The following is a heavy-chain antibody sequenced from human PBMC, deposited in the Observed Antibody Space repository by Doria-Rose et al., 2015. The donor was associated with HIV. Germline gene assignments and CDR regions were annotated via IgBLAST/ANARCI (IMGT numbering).Heavy chain of an antibody. D-gene: IGHD6-13*01. V-gene: IGHV1-3*01. J-gene: IGHJ4*02. CDR3: ARIHSLSSSSLGH. CDR1: GYTFSAYA. Sequence: DQLVQSGAEVKKPGASVTVSCKASGYTFSAYAIHWVRQAPGQRLEWMGWLNVGNGDTRYSRKFQDRVTITSDTSANTGYMALSSLRSEDTAVYYCARIHSLSSSSLGHWGQGTLVTVSS. CDR2: LNVGNGDT.